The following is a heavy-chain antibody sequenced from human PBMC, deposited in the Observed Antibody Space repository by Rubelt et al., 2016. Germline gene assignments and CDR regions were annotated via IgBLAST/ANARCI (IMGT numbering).Heavy chain of an antibody. CDR2: IYYSGST. J-gene: IGHJ4*02. Sequence: QVQLVESGGGVVQPGGSLRLSCAASGFIFTNAWMNWVRQPPGKGLEWIGNIYYSGSTYYNPSLKSRVTLSVDTSKDQFSRRLFSVTAADTARYYCARLFDSSGWSPFDYWGQGTLVTVSS. CDR3: ARLFDSSGWSPFDY. V-gene: IGHV4-4*02. D-gene: IGHD3-22*01. CDR1: GFIFTNAW.